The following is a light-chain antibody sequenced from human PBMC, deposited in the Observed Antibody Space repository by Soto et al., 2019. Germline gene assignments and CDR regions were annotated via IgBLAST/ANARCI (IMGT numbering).Light chain of an antibody. J-gene: IGKJ4*01. Sequence: DIPMTQSPSSLSASIGDRVTLTCRASQSVGSFLNWFHQKPGKAPKLLIFAASSLPSGVPPRFSGSGSGTEFTLTISSLQPEDFATYYCQQSYGTPFTFGGGTKVEIK. CDR2: AAS. V-gene: IGKV1-39*01. CDR1: QSVGSF. CDR3: QQSYGTPFT.